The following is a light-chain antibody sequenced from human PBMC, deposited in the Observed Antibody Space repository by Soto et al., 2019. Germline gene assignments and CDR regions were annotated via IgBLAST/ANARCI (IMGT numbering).Light chain of an antibody. CDR2: GNS. J-gene: IGLJ1*01. Sequence: QSVLTQPPSVSGAPGQKVTISCTGSSSNIGAGYDVNWYHQLPGTAPQLLIHGNSNRPSGVPDRFSGSKSGSSASLAITGFQGEDGADYFSQSYDGSVSGYVFGPGTKLTAL. V-gene: IGLV1-40*01. CDR1: SSNIGAGYD. CDR3: QSYDGSVSGYV.